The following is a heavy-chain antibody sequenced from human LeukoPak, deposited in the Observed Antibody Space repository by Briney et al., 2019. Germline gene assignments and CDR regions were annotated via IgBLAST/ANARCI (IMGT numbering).Heavy chain of an antibody. V-gene: IGHV3-23*01. CDR2: ISDSGGRT. CDR3: AKRGVVIRVILVGFHKEAYYFDS. D-gene: IGHD3-22*01. Sequence: PGGSLRLSCEVSGITVSNYALSWVRQPPGKGLEWVAVISDSGGRTKYADSVKGRFTISRDNPKNTLYLQMNSLRVEDTAVYFCAKRGVVIRVILVGFHKEAYYFDSWGQGALVTVSS. J-gene: IGHJ4*02. CDR1: GITVSNYA.